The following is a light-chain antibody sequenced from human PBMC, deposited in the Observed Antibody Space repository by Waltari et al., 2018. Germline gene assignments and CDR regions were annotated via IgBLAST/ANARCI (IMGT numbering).Light chain of an antibody. CDR1: QTVSSSY. V-gene: IGKV3-20*01. CDR2: GAS. J-gene: IGKJ5*01. CDR3: QEYGSS. Sequence: EIVLTQSPGTLSLSPGERATLSCRASQTVSSSYLSWYQQKPGQVHRLLIDGASSRATGIPDRFSGSGSGTDFTLTISRLEPEDFAVYYCQEYGSSFGQGTRLEIK.